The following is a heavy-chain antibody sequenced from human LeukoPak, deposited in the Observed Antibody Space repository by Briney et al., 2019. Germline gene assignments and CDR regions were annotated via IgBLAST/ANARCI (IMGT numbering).Heavy chain of an antibody. Sequence: PSETLSLTCAVYGGSFSGYYWSWIRQPPGKGLEWIGEINHSGSTNYNPSLKSRVTISVDTSKNQFSLKLSSVTAADTAVYYCARGSMRSNYGSGSYYLNWGQGTLVTVSS. J-gene: IGHJ4*02. CDR3: ARGSMRSNYGSGSYYLN. V-gene: IGHV4-34*01. D-gene: IGHD3-10*01. CDR2: INHSGST. CDR1: GGSFSGYY.